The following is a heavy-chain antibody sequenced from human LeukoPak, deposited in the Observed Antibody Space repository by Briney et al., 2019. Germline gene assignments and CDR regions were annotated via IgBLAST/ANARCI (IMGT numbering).Heavy chain of an antibody. CDR2: ISYDGSNK. CDR3: VKVFFSGSYYAASDY. D-gene: IGHD1-26*01. V-gene: IGHV3-30*18. J-gene: IGHJ4*02. Sequence: GGSLRLSCAASGFTFSTYGMHWVRQAPGRGLEWVAVISYDGSNKYYADSVKGRFTISRDNSKNTLYLQMNSLGAEDTAVYYCVKVFFSGSYYAASDYWGQGTLVTVSS. CDR1: GFTFSTYG.